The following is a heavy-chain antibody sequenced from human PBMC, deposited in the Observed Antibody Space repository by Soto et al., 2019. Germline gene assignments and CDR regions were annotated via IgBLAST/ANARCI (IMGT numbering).Heavy chain of an antibody. D-gene: IGHD1-7*01. V-gene: IGHV1-8*01. CDR2: MNPNSGNT. CDR1: GYTFTSYE. J-gene: IGHJ6*02. CDR3: ARWTNLELLHYYYYGMDV. Sequence: GASVKVSGKAAGYTFTSYEINWVRQATGQGLEWMGWMNPNSGNTGYAQKFQGRVTMTRNTSISTAYMELSSLRSEDTAVYYCARWTNLELLHYYYYGMDVWGQGTTVTVSS.